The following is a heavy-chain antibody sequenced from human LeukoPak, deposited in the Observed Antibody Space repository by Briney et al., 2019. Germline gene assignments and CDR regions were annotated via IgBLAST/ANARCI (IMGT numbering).Heavy chain of an antibody. D-gene: IGHD6-6*01. CDR1: GFTFSSYS. CDR3: AKDQSSYSSSFDY. Sequence: GGSLRLSCAASGFTFSSYSMNWVRQAPGKGLEWVSSISGSSSYIYYADSMKGRFTISRDNAKNSLYLQMNSLRAEDTAVYYCAKDQSSYSSSFDYWGQGTLVTVSS. CDR2: ISGSSSYI. J-gene: IGHJ4*02. V-gene: IGHV3-21*01.